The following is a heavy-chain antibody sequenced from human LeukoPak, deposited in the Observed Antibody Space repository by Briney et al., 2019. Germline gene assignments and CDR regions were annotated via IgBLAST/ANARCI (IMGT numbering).Heavy chain of an antibody. CDR1: GFTFSSYG. J-gene: IGHJ5*02. V-gene: IGHV3-30*02. CDR3: ARLDYGDPTSWFDP. Sequence: GGSLRLSCAASGFTFSSYGMHWVRQAPGKGLEWVAFIRYDGSNKYYAVSVKGRFTISRDNSKNTLYLQMNSLRAEDTAVYYCARLDYGDPTSWFDPWGQGTLVTVSS. D-gene: IGHD4-17*01. CDR2: IRYDGSNK.